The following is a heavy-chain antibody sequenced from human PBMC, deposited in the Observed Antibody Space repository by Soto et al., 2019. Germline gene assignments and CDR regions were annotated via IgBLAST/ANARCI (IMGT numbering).Heavy chain of an antibody. J-gene: IGHJ2*01. CDR3: ARQILGSTTRPNYWYFDL. Sequence: EVQVLESGGGLVQPGGSLRLSCAGSGFTFINYAMNWVRQAPGKGLEWVSSISGGGDAAFFPDSVRGRFTISRDNSKNTVTLQMNSLGVDDTAVYYGARQILGSTTRPNYWYFDLLGRGTLVTVSS. D-gene: IGHD7-27*01. CDR2: ISGGGDAA. CDR1: GFTFINYA. V-gene: IGHV3-23*01.